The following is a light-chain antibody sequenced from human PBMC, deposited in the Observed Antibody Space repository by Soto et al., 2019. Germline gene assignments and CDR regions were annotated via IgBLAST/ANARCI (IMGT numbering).Light chain of an antibody. V-gene: IGKV3-15*01. CDR3: QQYIRWPLT. CDR2: GAS. J-gene: IGKJ4*01. CDR1: RSVSSY. Sequence: EIVLTQSPATLSLSPGESATLSCRASRSVSSYLAWYQQKPGQAPRLLIYGASTRATGTPARFSGSGSGTEFTLTISSLQSEDFAVYYCQQYIRWPLTFGGGTKVDIK.